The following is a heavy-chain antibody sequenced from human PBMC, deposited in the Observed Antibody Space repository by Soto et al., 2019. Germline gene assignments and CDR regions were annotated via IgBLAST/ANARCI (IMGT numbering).Heavy chain of an antibody. J-gene: IGHJ4*02. CDR1: GFTFSSYG. Sequence: QVQLVESGGGVVQPGRSLRLSCAASGFTFSSYGMHWVRQAPGKGLEWVAVISYDGSNKYYADSVKGRFTISRDNSKNTLYLNMNSLRAEDTAVYYCAKDLGVDCISTSCYGGAFDDWGQGTLVTVSS. CDR3: AKDLGVDCISTSCYGGAFDD. D-gene: IGHD2-2*01. V-gene: IGHV3-30*18. CDR2: ISYDGSNK.